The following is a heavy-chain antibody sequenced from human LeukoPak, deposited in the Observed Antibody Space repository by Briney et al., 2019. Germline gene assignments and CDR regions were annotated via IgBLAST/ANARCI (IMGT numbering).Heavy chain of an antibody. CDR3: ARVISGTWLWF. J-gene: IGHJ4*02. CDR2: IIPTLEIA. D-gene: IGHD1-14*01. CDR1: GSTFSSYA. V-gene: IGHV1-69*04. Sequence: SVKVSCKASGSTFSSYAISWVQQAPGQGLEWIGRIIPTLEIANYAQKFQGRITITADKSTSTAYMELSSLTPEDTAVYYCARVISGTWLWFWGQGTLVTVSS.